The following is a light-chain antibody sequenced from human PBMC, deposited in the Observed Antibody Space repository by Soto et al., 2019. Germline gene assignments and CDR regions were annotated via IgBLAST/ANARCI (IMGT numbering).Light chain of an antibody. J-gene: IGLJ3*02. V-gene: IGLV2-14*01. Sequence: SALTQPASVSGSPGQSITISCTGTSSDVGAYNYVSWYQQNPGKAPQLMIYEVSNRPSGVSNRFSGSKSGNTASLTISGLQAEDEADYYCSSYTSTSTPVFGGGTKVTVL. CDR2: EVS. CDR1: SSDVGAYNY. CDR3: SSYTSTSTPV.